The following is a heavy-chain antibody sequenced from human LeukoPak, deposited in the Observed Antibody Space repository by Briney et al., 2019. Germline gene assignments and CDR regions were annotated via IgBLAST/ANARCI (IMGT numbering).Heavy chain of an antibody. J-gene: IGHJ4*02. D-gene: IGHD1-26*01. CDR3: ARDAWLVGATNLYYFDH. V-gene: IGHV1-2*02. Sequence: ASVKVSCKASGYTFTGYYMRWVRQAPGQGLEWMGWINPNNGGTNYAQKFQGRVTMTRDPSISTAYMELSRLRFDDTAVYYCARDAWLVGATNLYYFDHWGQGTPVTVSS. CDR1: GYTFTGYY. CDR2: INPNNGGT.